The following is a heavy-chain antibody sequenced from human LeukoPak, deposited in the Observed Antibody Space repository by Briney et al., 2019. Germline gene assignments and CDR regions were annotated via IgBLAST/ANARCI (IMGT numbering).Heavy chain of an antibody. V-gene: IGHV3-30-3*01. CDR3: ARDGGSSSGAFDI. J-gene: IGHJ3*02. CDR1: GFTFSDHA. CDR2: ISYDGSNK. Sequence: PGGSLRLSCAASGFTFSDHAIHWVRQPPGKGLEWVAVISYDGSNKYYADSVKGRFTISRDNSRNTLYLQMNSLRAEDTAVYYCARDGGSSSGAFDIWAKGQWSPSLQ. D-gene: IGHD2-15*01.